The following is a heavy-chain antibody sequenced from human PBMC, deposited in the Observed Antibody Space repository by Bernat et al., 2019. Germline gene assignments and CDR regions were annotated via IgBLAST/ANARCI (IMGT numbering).Heavy chain of an antibody. CDR1: GYTFTGYY. D-gene: IGHD6-6*01. Sequence: QVQLAQSGAEVKKPGASVKVSCKASGYTFTGYYMHWVRQAPGQGLEWMGWINPSSGGTNYAQKSQGRLTMTRDTSISTAYMELSRMGSDDTAVYYCARDRFLDSSSWFDPWGQGTLVTVSS. CDR3: ARDRFLDSSSWFDP. V-gene: IGHV1-2*02. J-gene: IGHJ5*02. CDR2: INPSSGGT.